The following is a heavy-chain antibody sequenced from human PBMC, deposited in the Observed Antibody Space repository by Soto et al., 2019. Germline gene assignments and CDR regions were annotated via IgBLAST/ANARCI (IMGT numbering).Heavy chain of an antibody. Sequence: SETLSLTCTDSGDSITGHYWSWIRQPAGKGLEWIGRIYASGSTISNRSLRSRVALSVDTSKNQFSLNLNSVTAADTAMYYCVRSGHSSGWYTAFDSWSQGTLVTV. V-gene: IGHV4-4*07. CDR1: GDSITGHY. J-gene: IGHJ4*02. CDR2: IYASGST. D-gene: IGHD6-19*01. CDR3: VRSGHSSGWYTAFDS.